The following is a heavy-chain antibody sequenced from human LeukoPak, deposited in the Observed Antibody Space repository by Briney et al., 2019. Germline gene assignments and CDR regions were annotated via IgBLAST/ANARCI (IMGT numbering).Heavy chain of an antibody. CDR1: GFMFSSNW. D-gene: IGHD5-24*01. CDR3: AKEGRSLQTY. V-gene: IGHV3-7*03. CDR2: IKEGGTET. Sequence: PGGSLRLSCAASGFMFSSNWMSWVRLAPGKGLEWVASIKEGGTETYYVDSVKGRFTISRDNAKNSLYLQMNSLRVEDTAVYYCAKEGRSLQTYWGQGTLVTVSS. J-gene: IGHJ4*02.